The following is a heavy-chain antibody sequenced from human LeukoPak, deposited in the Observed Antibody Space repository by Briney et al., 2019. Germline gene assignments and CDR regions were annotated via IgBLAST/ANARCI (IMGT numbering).Heavy chain of an antibody. CDR3: ARDLEYYGSGSYRPDY. D-gene: IGHD3-10*01. CDR2: INPNSGGT. Sequence: ASVKVSCKASGYTFTSYDINWVRQAPGQGLEWMGWINPNSGGTNYAQKFQGRVTMTRDTSISTAYMELSRLRSDDTAVYYCARDLEYYGSGSYRPDYWGQGTLVTVSS. CDR1: GYTFTSYD. J-gene: IGHJ4*02. V-gene: IGHV1-2*02.